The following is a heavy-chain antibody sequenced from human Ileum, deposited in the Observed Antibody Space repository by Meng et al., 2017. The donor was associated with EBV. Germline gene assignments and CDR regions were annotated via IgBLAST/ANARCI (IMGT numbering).Heavy chain of an antibody. CDR3: AKVSLTGTFYDH. V-gene: IGHV4-4*02. Sequence: LQCTGPRLVTPSGTVSLTCAVSGGSVIRNNWWSWVRQPPGKGLEWIGEIFHIGSTNNSPSLKSRVTISVDNSKNQFSLSLTSVTAADTAIYYCAKVSLTGTFYDHWGQGILVTVSS. CDR1: GGSVIRNNW. CDR2: IFHIGST. D-gene: IGHD3-9*01. J-gene: IGHJ4*02.